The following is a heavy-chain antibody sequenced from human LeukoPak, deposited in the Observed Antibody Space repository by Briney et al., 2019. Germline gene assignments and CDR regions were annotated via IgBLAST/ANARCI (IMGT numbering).Heavy chain of an antibody. D-gene: IGHD2-2*01. CDR2: INHSGST. J-gene: IGHJ4*02. CDR3: ARYLPAAIDY. V-gene: IGHV4-34*01. CDR1: GGSFSGYY. Sequence: SETLSLTCAVYGGSFSGYYWSWIRQPPGEGLEWIGEINHSGSTNYNPSLKSRVTISVDTSKNQFSLKLSSVTAADTAVYYCARYLPAAIDYWGQGTLVTVPS.